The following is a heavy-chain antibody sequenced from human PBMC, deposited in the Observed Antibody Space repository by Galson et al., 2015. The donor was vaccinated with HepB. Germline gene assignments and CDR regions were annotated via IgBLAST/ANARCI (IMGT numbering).Heavy chain of an antibody. D-gene: IGHD1-26*01. Sequence: SLRLSCAASGFTFSSYAMHWVRQAPGKGLEWVAVISYDGSNKYYADSVKGRFTISRDNSKNTLYLQMNSLRAEDTAVYYCARDRGSYYEDDAFDIWGQGTMVTVSS. J-gene: IGHJ3*02. CDR3: ARDRGSYYEDDAFDI. CDR1: GFTFSSYA. CDR2: ISYDGSNK. V-gene: IGHV3-30*04.